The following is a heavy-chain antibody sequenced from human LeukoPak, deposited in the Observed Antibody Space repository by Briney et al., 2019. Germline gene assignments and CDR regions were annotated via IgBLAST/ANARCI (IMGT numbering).Heavy chain of an antibody. D-gene: IGHD6-13*01. CDR3: ARATFLPYSSSWYGIDY. J-gene: IGHJ4*02. Sequence: GASVKVSCKASGYTFTSYYMHWVRQALGQGLEWMGIINPSGGSTSYAQKFQGRVTMTRDTSTSTVYMELSSLRSEDTAVYYCARATFLPYSSSWYGIDYWGQGTLVTVSS. CDR1: GYTFTSYY. CDR2: INPSGGST. V-gene: IGHV1-46*01.